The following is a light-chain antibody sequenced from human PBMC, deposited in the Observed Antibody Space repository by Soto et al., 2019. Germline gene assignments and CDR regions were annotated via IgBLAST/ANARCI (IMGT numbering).Light chain of an antibody. CDR2: DAS. CDR3: QQRLNWPPYT. Sequence: EIVLTQSPATLSLSPGDRATLSCRASQSVITYLAWYQQKPGQAPRLLIYDASNRATGIPARFRGSGSGTDFTLTLSSLEPEDFAVYYCQQRLNWPPYTFGQGTKLEIK. J-gene: IGKJ2*01. CDR1: QSVITY. V-gene: IGKV3-11*01.